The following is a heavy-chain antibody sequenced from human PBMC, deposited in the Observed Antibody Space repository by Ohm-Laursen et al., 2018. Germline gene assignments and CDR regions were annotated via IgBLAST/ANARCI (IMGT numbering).Heavy chain of an antibody. CDR3: ARHVQAHSGSYFAHFDL. J-gene: IGHJ4*02. Sequence: SDTLSLTCPVSGGSISSYYWSWIRQPPGKGLEWIGYIFYTGTTNYKSSLRSRLTISSDTSKGQLSLKLASVTAADTAIYYCARHVQAHSGSYFAHFDLWGQGALVTVSS. V-gene: IGHV4-59*08. CDR2: IFYTGTT. D-gene: IGHD1-26*01. CDR1: GGSISSYY.